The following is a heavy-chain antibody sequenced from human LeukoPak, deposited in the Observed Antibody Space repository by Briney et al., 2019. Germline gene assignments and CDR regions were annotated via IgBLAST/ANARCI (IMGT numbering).Heavy chain of an antibody. Sequence: ASVKVSCKASGYTFTSYGISRVRQAPGQGLEWMGWINPNSGGTNYAQKFQGRVTMTRDTSISTAYMELSRLRSDDTAVYYCARSGYSYFDPWGQGTLVTVSS. CDR2: INPNSGGT. D-gene: IGHD5-18*01. J-gene: IGHJ4*02. V-gene: IGHV1-2*02. CDR3: ARSGYSYFDP. CDR1: GYTFTSYG.